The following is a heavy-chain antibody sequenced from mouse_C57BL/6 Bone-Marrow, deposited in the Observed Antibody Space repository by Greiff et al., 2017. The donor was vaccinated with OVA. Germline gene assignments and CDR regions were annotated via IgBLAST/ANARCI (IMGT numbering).Heavy chain of an antibody. Sequence: EVKLQESGGDLVKPGGSLKLSCAASGFTFSSYGMSWVRQTPDKRLEWVATISSGGSYTYYPDSVKGRFTISRDNAKNTLYLQMSSLKSEDTAMYYCARQGGISYYFDYWGQGTTLTVSS. CDR2: ISSGGSYT. CDR1: GFTFSSYG. CDR3: ARQGGISYYFDY. V-gene: IGHV5-6*01. J-gene: IGHJ2*01.